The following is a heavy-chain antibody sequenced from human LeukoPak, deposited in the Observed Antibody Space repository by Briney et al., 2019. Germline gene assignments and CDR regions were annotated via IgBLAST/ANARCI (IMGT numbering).Heavy chain of an antibody. Sequence: QAGGSLRLSCAASGFIFKKYWMNWVRQVPGKGLECLANIKEDGSETYYADSVKGRFTISRDNSKNTLYLQMNSLRAEDTAVYYCAKDNSCCMPPYYYYGMDVWGQGTTVTVSS. CDR3: AKDNSCCMPPYYYYGMDV. J-gene: IGHJ6*02. D-gene: IGHD2-8*01. V-gene: IGHV3-7*03. CDR1: GFIFKKYW. CDR2: IKEDGSET.